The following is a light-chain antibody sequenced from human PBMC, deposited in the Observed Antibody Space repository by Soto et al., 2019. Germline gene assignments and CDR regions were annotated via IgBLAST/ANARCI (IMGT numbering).Light chain of an antibody. CDR3: ASWDDSLNGVV. V-gene: IGLV1-44*01. J-gene: IGLJ2*01. CDR2: SNN. CDR1: FSNIGSNT. Sequence: QSVLTQPPSASGTPGQRVTISCSGSFSNIGSNTVNWYQQLPGTPPKLLIYSNNQRPSGVPDRISGTKSGTSASLAISGLQSEDEADYYCASWDDSLNGVVFGGGTMLTVL.